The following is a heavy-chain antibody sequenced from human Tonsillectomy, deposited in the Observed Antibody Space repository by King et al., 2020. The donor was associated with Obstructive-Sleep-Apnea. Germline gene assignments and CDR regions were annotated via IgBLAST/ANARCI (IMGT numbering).Heavy chain of an antibody. CDR2: IYHSGST. CDR3: AVTDSSGYVVQYYYYGMDV. D-gene: IGHD3-22*01. Sequence: LQLQESGPGLVKPSETLSLTCTVSGGSISSSGYYWGWIRQPPGRGLEWIGNIYHSGSTYYNPSLKSRVTILVDMSKNQFSLRLSSVTAADTAVYFCAVTDSSGYVVQYYYYGMDVWGQGTTVTVSS. J-gene: IGHJ6*02. V-gene: IGHV4-39*07. CDR1: GGSISSSGYY.